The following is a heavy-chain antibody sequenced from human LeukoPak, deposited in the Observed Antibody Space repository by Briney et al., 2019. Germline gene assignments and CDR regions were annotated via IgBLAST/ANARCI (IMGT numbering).Heavy chain of an antibody. CDR1: GFTFSTYS. CDR3: ARAGAHSGYYLWGYFDL. Sequence: KTGGSLRLSCAASGFTFSTYSMNWVRQAPGKGLEWVSSISSGSSYIYYADSVKGRFTISRDNAENSLYLQMNSLRAEDTAVYYCARAGAHSGYYLWGYFDLWGRGTLVTVSS. D-gene: IGHD3-22*01. J-gene: IGHJ2*01. V-gene: IGHV3-21*01. CDR2: ISSGSSYI.